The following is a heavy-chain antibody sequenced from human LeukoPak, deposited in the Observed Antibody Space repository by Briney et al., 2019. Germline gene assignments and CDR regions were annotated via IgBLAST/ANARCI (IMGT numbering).Heavy chain of an antibody. V-gene: IGHV1-8*01. CDR3: AREYVDYDFWSGYYGMDV. CDR2: MNPNSGNT. CDR1: GYTFTSYD. Sequence: ASVKVSCKASGYTFTSYDINWVRQATGQGLEWMGWMNPNSGNTGYAQKFQGRVTMTRNTSISTAYMELSSPRSEDTAVYYCAREYVDYDFWSGYYGMDVWGQGTTVTVSS. J-gene: IGHJ6*02. D-gene: IGHD3-3*01.